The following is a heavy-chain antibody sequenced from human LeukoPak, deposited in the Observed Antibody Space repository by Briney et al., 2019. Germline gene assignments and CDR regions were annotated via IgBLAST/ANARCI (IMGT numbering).Heavy chain of an antibody. CDR3: AKARTDPQWWYYRGGYYFDY. J-gene: IGHJ4*02. D-gene: IGHD2-15*01. Sequence: GGSLRLSCAASGFTFDDYDMRWVRQAPGKGLEWVSGINWNGDSTGYADSVKGRFTISRDNAKNSLYLQMNSLRAEDTALYYCAKARTDPQWWYYRGGYYFDYWGQGTLVTVSS. CDR2: INWNGDST. CDR1: GFTFDDYD. V-gene: IGHV3-20*04.